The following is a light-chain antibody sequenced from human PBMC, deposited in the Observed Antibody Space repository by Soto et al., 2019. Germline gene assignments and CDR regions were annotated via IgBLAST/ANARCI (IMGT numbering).Light chain of an antibody. V-gene: IGLV4-69*01. J-gene: IGLJ2*01. Sequence: QPVLTQSPSASASLGASVRLTGTLSSGHRNYAIAWHQQQSEKGPRYLMKLNSDGSHSKGDGIPDRFSGSSSGAERYLTISSLQSEDEADYYCQTWGSGIVVFGGGTKLTVL. CDR2: LNSDGSH. CDR3: QTWGSGIVV. CDR1: SGHRNYA.